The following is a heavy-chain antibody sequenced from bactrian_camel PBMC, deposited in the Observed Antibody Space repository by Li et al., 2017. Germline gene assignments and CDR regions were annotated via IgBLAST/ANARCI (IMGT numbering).Heavy chain of an antibody. Sequence: VQLVESGGGAVQVGGSLNVSCSISGNTDNHGCVAWFRQAPGKGLEWVSDINRGDGTTYYADSVKGRFTISRDNAKNTVYLQMNSLKPEDTAVYFCVRQFSSAHWGQGTQVTVS. CDR2: INRGDGTT. V-gene: IGHV3S36*01. CDR1: GNTDNHGC. J-gene: IGHJ4*01. CDR3: VRQFSSAH.